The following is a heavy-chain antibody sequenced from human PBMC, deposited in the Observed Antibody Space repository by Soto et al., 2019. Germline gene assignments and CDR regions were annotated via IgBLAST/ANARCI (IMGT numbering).Heavy chain of an antibody. D-gene: IGHD3-16*02. Sequence: EVQLVESGGGLVQPGGSLRLSCAASGFTFSSYSMNWVRQAPGKGLEWVSYISSSSSTIYYADSVKGRFTISRDNAKNSRYLQMNGRRAEDTAVYYCARDRIMITFGGVIDPNYYFDYWGQGTLVTVSS. J-gene: IGHJ4*02. V-gene: IGHV3-48*01. CDR2: ISSSSSTI. CDR3: ARDRIMITFGGVIDPNYYFDY. CDR1: GFTFSSYS.